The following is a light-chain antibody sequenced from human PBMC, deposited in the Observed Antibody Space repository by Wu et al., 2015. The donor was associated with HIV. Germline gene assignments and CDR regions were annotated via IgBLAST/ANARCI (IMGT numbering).Light chain of an antibody. CDR1: QSLSTY. J-gene: IGKJ4*01. CDR2: DAS. CDR3: QQRTNWPPELT. V-gene: IGKV3-11*01. Sequence: ETVLTQSPATLSLSPGDRATLSCRASQSLSTYLAWYQQKPGQAPRLLIYDASNRAPGVPARFSGGGSETDLTLTISSLEPEDFAVYYCQQRTNWPPELTFGGGTKVEIK.